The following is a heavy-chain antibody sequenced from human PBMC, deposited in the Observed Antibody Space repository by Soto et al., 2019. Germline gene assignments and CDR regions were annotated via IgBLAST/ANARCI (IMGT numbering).Heavy chain of an antibody. CDR1: GGSISSGGYY. J-gene: IGHJ3*02. D-gene: IGHD5-12*01. Sequence: QVQLQESGPGLVKPSQTLSLTCTVSGGSISSGGYYWSWIRQRPAKGLEWIGYIYYSGTTYYNPSLKSRVTISVDTSKNQFSLKLTSVTAADTAVYYCARREYSGYDWSGAFDIWGQGTMVTVSS. CDR2: IYYSGTT. V-gene: IGHV4-31*03. CDR3: ARREYSGYDWSGAFDI.